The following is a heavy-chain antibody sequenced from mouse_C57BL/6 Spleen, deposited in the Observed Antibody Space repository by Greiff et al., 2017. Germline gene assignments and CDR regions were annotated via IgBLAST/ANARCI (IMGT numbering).Heavy chain of an antibody. D-gene: IGHD3-2*02. V-gene: IGHV1-52*01. Sequence: QVQLQQPGAELVRPGSSVKLSCKASGYTFTSYWMHWVKQRPTQGLEWIGNIDPSDSETHYNQKFKDKATLTVDKSSSTAYMQLSSLTSEDSAVYYCARSHSSGYVDYWGQGTTLTVSS. CDR3: ARSHSSGYVDY. CDR1: GYTFTSYW. J-gene: IGHJ2*01. CDR2: IDPSDSET.